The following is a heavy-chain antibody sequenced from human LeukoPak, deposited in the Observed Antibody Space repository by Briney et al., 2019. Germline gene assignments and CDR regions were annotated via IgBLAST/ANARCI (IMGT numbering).Heavy chain of an antibody. CDR2: ISTSNGDK. V-gene: IGHV1-18*04. D-gene: IGHD1-20*01. Sequence: ASVKVSCKASGSTFPSHAITWLRQAPGQGPEWMGWISTSNGDKNYVQNLQGRITLTIDTSTATAYMELRSLRSDDTAVYYCATRGITAARLDYWGHGTLVTVSS. J-gene: IGHJ4*01. CDR3: ATRGITAARLDY. CDR1: GSTFPSHA.